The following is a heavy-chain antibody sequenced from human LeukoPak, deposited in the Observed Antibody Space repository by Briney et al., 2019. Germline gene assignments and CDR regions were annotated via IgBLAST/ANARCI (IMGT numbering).Heavy chain of an antibody. CDR3: ASDSRSSGVDY. D-gene: IGHD6-13*01. J-gene: IGHJ4*02. Sequence: SETLSLTCTVSGYSISSGYCWGWIRQPPGKGLEWIGSIYHSGSTYYNPSLKSRVTISVDTSKNQFSLKLSSVTAADTAVYYCASDSRSSGVDYWGQGTLVTVSS. CDR2: IYHSGST. V-gene: IGHV4-38-2*02. CDR1: GYSISSGYC.